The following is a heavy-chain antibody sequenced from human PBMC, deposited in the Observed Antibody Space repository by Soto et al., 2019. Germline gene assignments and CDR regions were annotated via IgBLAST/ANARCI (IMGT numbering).Heavy chain of an antibody. J-gene: IGHJ6*02. CDR2: IYYSEST. CDR1: GGSISSYY. D-gene: IGHD3-10*01. V-gene: IGHV4-59*01. CDR3: ARQGMVRDYGMDV. Sequence: PSETLSLTCTVSGGSISSYYWSWIRQPPGKGLEWIGYIYYSESTNYNPSLKSRVTISVDTSKNQFSLKLSSVTAADTAVYYCARQGMVRDYGMDVWGQGTTVTVSS.